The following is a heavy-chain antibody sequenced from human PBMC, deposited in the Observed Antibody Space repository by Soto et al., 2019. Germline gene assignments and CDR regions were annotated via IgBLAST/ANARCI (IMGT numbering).Heavy chain of an antibody. CDR3: ARGPPSYTSNAYVGDS. CDR2: ISADGTSI. J-gene: IGHJ4*02. CDR1: GFTLGSHW. D-gene: IGHD6-13*01. V-gene: IGHV3-74*01. Sequence: PGGSLRLSCAASGFTLGSHWMHWVRQVPGKELVWVSRISADGTSISYADSVRGRFTISRDNARNTLYLQMNSLRAEDTAVFYCARGPPSYTSNAYVGDSWGRGTLVTVSS.